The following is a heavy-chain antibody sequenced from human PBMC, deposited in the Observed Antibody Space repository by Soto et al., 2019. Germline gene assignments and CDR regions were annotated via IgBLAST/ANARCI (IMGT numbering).Heavy chain of an antibody. J-gene: IGHJ5*02. CDR3: TRRDSSGYFDPLGGDSTPDH. D-gene: IGHD2-21*01. Sequence: EVQLFESGGGLVETGESLTLSCAASGFIFKDFAMSWVRQPPGKGLEWVSTVTTSDDITYSDDSVRGRFTISRDNSAKTLLLQLSRLRGGGTATYYSTRRDSSGYFDPLGGDSTPDHWGQETLVTASP. V-gene: IGHV3-23*01. CDR1: GFIFKDFA. CDR2: VTTSDDIT.